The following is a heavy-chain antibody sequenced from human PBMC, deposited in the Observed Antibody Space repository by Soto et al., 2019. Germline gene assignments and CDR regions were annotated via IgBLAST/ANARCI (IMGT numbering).Heavy chain of an antibody. CDR1: GFIFTGAW. CDR2: VKSKTDGGTT. Sequence: GGSLRLSCATSGFIFTGAWMSWVRQAPGKGLEWVGRVKSKTDGGTTDYAAPVKGRFFISRADSKNTMYLQMNSLRSEDTALYYCATERAVVRLFVFWGQGTPVTRSS. V-gene: IGHV3-15*01. CDR3: ATERAVVRLFVF. J-gene: IGHJ4*02. D-gene: IGHD6-19*01.